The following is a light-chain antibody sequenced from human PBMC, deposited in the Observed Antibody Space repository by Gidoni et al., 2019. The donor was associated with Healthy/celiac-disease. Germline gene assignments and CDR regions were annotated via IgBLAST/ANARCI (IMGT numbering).Light chain of an antibody. Sequence: ILLTQSPTTLSLSPGERATLSCRASKIINSSLAWYQQKPGQATRLLIYDASNRATGIPARFSGSGSGTDFTLTISSLEPEDFAVYYCQQRSNWLTFGGGTKVEIK. CDR2: DAS. CDR1: KIINSS. J-gene: IGKJ4*01. CDR3: QQRSNWLT. V-gene: IGKV3-11*01.